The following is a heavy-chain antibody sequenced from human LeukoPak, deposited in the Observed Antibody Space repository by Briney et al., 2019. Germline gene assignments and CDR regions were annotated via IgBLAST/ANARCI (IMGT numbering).Heavy chain of an antibody. CDR1: GGTFSSYA. CDR3: ARDEGQPLGRRGLDY. Sequence: SVKVSCKASGGTFSSYAISWVRQAPGQGLEWVGRIIPILGIANYAQKFQGRVTITADKSTSTAYMELSSLRSEDTAVYYCARDEGQPLGRRGLDYWGQGTLVTVSS. CDR2: IIPILGIA. V-gene: IGHV1-69*04. D-gene: IGHD2-15*01. J-gene: IGHJ4*02.